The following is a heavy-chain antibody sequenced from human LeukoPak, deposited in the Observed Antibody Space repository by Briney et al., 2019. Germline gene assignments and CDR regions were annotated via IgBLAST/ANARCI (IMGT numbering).Heavy chain of an antibody. CDR2: ISSSSSYI. Sequence: WGSLRLSCAASGFTFSSYSMNWVRQAPGKGLEWVSSISSSSSYIYYADSVKGRFTISRGNSKNTLYLQMNSLTAEDTAVYYCARLVWFGELSEAAFDDWGQGTLVTVSS. CDR1: GFTFSSYS. D-gene: IGHD3-10*01. V-gene: IGHV3-21*01. CDR3: ARLVWFGELSEAAFDD. J-gene: IGHJ4*02.